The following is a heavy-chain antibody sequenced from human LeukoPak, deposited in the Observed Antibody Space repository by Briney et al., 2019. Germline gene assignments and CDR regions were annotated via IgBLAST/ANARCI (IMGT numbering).Heavy chain of an antibody. CDR2: INAGNGNT. CDR3: ATSGTTESAFDI. Sequence: GASVKVSCKASGFTFTSYAMHWVRQAPGQRLEWMGWINAGNGNTKYSQKFQGRVTITRDTSASIAYMELSSLRPDDTAVYYCATSGTTESAFDIWGQGTLVTVSS. D-gene: IGHD1-7*01. V-gene: IGHV1-3*01. CDR1: GFTFTSYA. J-gene: IGHJ3*02.